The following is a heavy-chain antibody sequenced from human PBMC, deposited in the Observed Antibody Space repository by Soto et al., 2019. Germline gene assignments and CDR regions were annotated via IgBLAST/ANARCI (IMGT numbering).Heavy chain of an antibody. Sequence: SQTLSLTCAISGDSFSSNSAAWNWIRHSPSRGLEWLGRTYYRSKWYNDYAVSMRSRITINPETSENQFSLQLNSATPEDTAVYYCATWRFDYWGQGTLVTVSS. CDR3: ATWRFDY. J-gene: IGHJ4*02. CDR2: TYYRSKWYN. CDR1: GDSFSSNSAA. V-gene: IGHV6-1*01.